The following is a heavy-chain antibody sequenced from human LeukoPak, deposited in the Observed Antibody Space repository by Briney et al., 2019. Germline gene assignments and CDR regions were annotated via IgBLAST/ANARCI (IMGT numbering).Heavy chain of an antibody. CDR3: ARRLEWAVAGYYYYYMDV. V-gene: IGHV4-59*01. CDR1: GGSISSYS. D-gene: IGHD6-19*01. CDR2: IYYSGST. J-gene: IGHJ6*03. Sequence: SGTLSLTCTVSGGSISSYSWSWIRQPPGKGLEWIGYIYYSGSTNYNPSLKSRVTISVDTSKNQFSLKLSSVTAADTAVYYCARRLEWAVAGYYYYYMDVWGKGTTVTVSS.